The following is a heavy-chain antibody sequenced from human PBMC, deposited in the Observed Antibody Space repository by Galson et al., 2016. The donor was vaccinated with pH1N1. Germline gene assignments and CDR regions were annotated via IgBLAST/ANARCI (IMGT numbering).Heavy chain of an antibody. Sequence: SLRLSCAASGFAFSNSGMHWVRQAPGKGLEWVALIWYDGSNKYYADSVKGRFTISRDNSKNTLYLQMNSLRAEDTAVYYCARPDYVDVDLDDWYFDLWGRGTLVTVSS. J-gene: IGHJ2*01. CDR2: IWYDGSNK. CDR3: ARPDYVDVDLDDWYFDL. V-gene: IGHV3-33*01. CDR1: GFAFSNSG. D-gene: IGHD4-17*01.